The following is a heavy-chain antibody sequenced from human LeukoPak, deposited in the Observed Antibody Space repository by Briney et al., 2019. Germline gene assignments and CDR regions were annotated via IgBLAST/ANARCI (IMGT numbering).Heavy chain of an antibody. D-gene: IGHD3-22*01. CDR2: ISSSSSTI. Sequence: GGSLRLSCAASGFTFSSYSMNWVRQAPGKGLEWVSYISSSSSTIYYADSVKGRFTISRDNAKNSLYLQMNSLRAEDTAVYYCARVRGTSSGSDAFDIWGQGTMVTVSS. CDR3: ARVRGTSSGSDAFDI. J-gene: IGHJ3*02. V-gene: IGHV3-48*01. CDR1: GFTFSSYS.